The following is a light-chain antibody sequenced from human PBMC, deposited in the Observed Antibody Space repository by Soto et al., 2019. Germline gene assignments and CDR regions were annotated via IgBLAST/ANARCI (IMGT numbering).Light chain of an antibody. CDR1: SSDVGGYNY. CDR3: SSYTSSSIVG. Sequence: QSVLTQPASVSGSPGQSITISCTGTSSDVGGYNYVSWYQQHPGKAPKVMIYDVSDRPSGVSNRFSGSKSGNTASLTISGLQTEDEADYYCSSYTSSSIVGFGGGTKLTVL. CDR2: DVS. V-gene: IGLV2-14*01. J-gene: IGLJ2*01.